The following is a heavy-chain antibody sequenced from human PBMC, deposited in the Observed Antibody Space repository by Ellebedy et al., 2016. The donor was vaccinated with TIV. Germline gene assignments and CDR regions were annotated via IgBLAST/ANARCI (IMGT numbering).Heavy chain of an antibody. V-gene: IGHV3-30-3*01. J-gene: IGHJ3*02. CDR2: ISYDGSNK. CDR1: GFIFSSYA. Sequence: GGSLRLSCAASGFIFSSYAMHWVRQAPGKGLEWVAVISYDGSNKYYADSVKGRFTVSRDNSKNTLYLQMNSLRAEDTAVYYCARGAAYYYDSDDAFDIWGQGTTVTVSS. D-gene: IGHD3-22*01. CDR3: ARGAAYYYDSDDAFDI.